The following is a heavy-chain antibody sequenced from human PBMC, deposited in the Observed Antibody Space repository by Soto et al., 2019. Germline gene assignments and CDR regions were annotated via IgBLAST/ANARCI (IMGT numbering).Heavy chain of an antibody. J-gene: IGHJ1*01. D-gene: IGHD3-3*01. CDR3: ARGSITIFGVVINLEYFQH. CDR1: GFTFSSYA. CDR2: VSGSGGST. V-gene: IGHV3-23*01. Sequence: GGSLRLSCAASGFTFSSYAMSWVRQAPGKGLEWVSAVSGSGGSTYYADSVKGRFTISRDNSKNTLYLQMNSLRAEDTAVYYCARGSITIFGVVINLEYFQHWGQGTLVTVSS.